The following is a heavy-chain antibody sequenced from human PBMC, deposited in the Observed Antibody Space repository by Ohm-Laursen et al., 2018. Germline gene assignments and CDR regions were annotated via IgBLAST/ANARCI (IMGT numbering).Heavy chain of an antibody. V-gene: IGHV3-23*01. J-gene: IGHJ4*02. Sequence: GSLRLSCSASGFTFSSYAMNWVRQAPGKGLEWVSGISGSGSTTYYPDSVKGRFTISRDNSKNTLYLQMNSLRAEDTAVYYCARVMDLKGRSGWPTDYWGQGTLVTVSS. D-gene: IGHD6-19*01. CDR1: GFTFSSYA. CDR2: ISGSGSTT. CDR3: ARVMDLKGRSGWPTDY.